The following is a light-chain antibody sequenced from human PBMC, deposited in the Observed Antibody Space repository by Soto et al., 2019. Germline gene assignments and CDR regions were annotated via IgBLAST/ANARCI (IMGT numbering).Light chain of an antibody. CDR2: GAS. J-gene: IGKJ5*01. CDR3: QQYNNWPKIT. CDR1: QSVTSSY. V-gene: IGKV3-15*01. Sequence: EILLTQSPGTLPLSPGQRATLSCRASQSVTSSYLAWYQQKPGQAPRLLMYGASTRASGITARFSGSGSGTEFTLTISSLQSEDFALYYCQQYNNWPKITFGQGT.